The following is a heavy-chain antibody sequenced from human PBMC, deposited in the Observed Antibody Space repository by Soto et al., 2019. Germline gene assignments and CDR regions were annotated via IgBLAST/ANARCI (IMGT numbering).Heavy chain of an antibody. V-gene: IGHV3-30-3*01. CDR1: GFTFSSYA. Sequence: QVQLVESGGGVVQPGRSLRLSCAASGFTFSSYAMHWVRQAPGKGLEWVAVISYEGSNKYYADSVEGRFTISRDNPKNALYRQMNSLGAEDTAVYYCARELELRSVRVDYYYGMDVWGQGTTVTVSS. J-gene: IGHJ6*02. CDR3: ARELELRSVRVDYYYGMDV. CDR2: ISYEGSNK. D-gene: IGHD1-7*01.